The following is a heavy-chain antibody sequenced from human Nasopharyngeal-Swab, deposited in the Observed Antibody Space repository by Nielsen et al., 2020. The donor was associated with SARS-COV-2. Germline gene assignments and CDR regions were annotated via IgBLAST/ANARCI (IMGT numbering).Heavy chain of an antibody. V-gene: IGHV6-1*01. CDR3: ARGHYYGSGSYYSPSLYYGMDV. D-gene: IGHD3-10*01. J-gene: IGHJ6*02. Sequence: WIRQSPSRGLEWLGRTYYRSKWYNDYAASVKSRITINPDTSKNQFSLQLNSVTPEDTAVYYCARGHYYGSGSYYSPSLYYGMDVWGQGTTVTVSS. CDR2: TYYRSKWYN.